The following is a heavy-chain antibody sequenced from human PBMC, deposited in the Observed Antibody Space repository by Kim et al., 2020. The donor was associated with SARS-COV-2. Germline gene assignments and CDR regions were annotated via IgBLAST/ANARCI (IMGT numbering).Heavy chain of an antibody. V-gene: IGHV3-30*18. J-gene: IGHJ4*02. D-gene: IGHD5-18*01. CDR1: GFTFSSYG. Sequence: GGSLRLSCAASGFTFSSYGMHWVRQAPGKGLEWVAVISYDGSNKYYADSVKGRFTISRDNSKNTLYLQMNSLRAEDTAVYYCAKDISGSYSYALDYWGQGTLVTVSS. CDR2: ISYDGSNK. CDR3: AKDISGSYSYALDY.